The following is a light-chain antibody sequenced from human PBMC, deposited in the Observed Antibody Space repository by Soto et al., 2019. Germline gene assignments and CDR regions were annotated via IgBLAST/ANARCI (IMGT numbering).Light chain of an antibody. CDR3: ASWDDSLSGLYV. CDR2: SDY. CDR1: SSNIGNGY. V-gene: IGLV1-47*02. J-gene: IGLJ1*01. Sequence: QSVLTQPPSASGTPGQRVTISCSGSSSNIGNGYVYWYQQVPGTAPKLLIYSDYQRPSGVPDRFSGSKSGTSASLAISGLRSEDEGDYYCASWDDSLSGLYVFGTGIKVTVL.